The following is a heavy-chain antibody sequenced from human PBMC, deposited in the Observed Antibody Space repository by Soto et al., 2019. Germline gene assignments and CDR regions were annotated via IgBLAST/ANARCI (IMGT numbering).Heavy chain of an antibody. J-gene: IGHJ6*02. Sequence: EVQLVESGGGLVQPGGSLRLSCAASGFTFSSYDMHWVRQATGKGLEWVSAIGTAGDTYYPGSVKGRFTISRENAKNSLYLQMNSLRAEDTAVYYCARGLENGDYYPIVYYYYGMDVWGQGTTVTVSS. CDR2: IGTAGDT. CDR1: GFTFSSYD. V-gene: IGHV3-13*01. CDR3: ARGLENGDYYPIVYYYYGMDV. D-gene: IGHD4-17*01.